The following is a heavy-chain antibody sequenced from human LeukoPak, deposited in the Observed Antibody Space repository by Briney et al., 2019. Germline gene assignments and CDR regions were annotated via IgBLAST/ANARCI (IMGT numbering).Heavy chain of an antibody. J-gene: IGHJ6*03. CDR1: GGSISSYY. CDR3: ARDLLPASYGDYYMDV. V-gene: IGHV4-4*07. Sequence: SETLSLTCTVSGGSISSYYWSWIRQPAGKGLEWIGRIYTSGSTNYNPSLKSRVTMSVDTSKNQFSLTLSSVTAAGTAVYYCARDLLPASYGDYYMDVWGKGTTVTVSS. D-gene: IGHD4-17*01. CDR2: IYTSGST.